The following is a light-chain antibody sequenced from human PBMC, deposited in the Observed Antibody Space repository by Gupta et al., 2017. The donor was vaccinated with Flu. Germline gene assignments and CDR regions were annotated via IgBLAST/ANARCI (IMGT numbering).Light chain of an antibody. CDR1: QNIRDNY. Sequence: PALSLSPGEKATPSSRASQNIRDNYIAWFQQKPGQASRLLMYGASTRATGIPDRFSGSGSGADFTLTISSLEPEDFAVYFCQQHSNFFYTFGQGTQLAIK. V-gene: IGKV3D-20*02. J-gene: IGKJ2*01. CDR3: QQHSNFFYT. CDR2: GAS.